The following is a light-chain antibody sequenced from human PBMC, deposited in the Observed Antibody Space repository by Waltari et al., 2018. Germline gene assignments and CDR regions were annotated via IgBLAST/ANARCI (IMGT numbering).Light chain of an antibody. CDR1: TSNFGAGYD. J-gene: IGLJ3*02. Sequence: QSVLTQPPSMSGAPGQTVTIPCTGGTSNFGAGYDVHWYHQFPGTAPKLLIFGNTNRPPGVPGRFSGSKSGTSASLAIAGLQSEDEAVYYCQSFDSSLSASVFGGGTKLTVL. CDR3: QSFDSSLSASV. CDR2: GNT. V-gene: IGLV1-40*01.